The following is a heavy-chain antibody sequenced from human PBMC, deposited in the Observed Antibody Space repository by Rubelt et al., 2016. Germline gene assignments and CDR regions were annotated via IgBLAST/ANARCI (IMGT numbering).Heavy chain of an antibody. V-gene: IGHV3-74*01. CDR1: GFTFTDAW. J-gene: IGHJ4*02. CDR2: IEGDGSIT. CDR3: GRDLSGRDDY. D-gene: IGHD1-26*01. Sequence: ELQLVESGGGLVKSGGSLRLSCAASGFTFTDAWMNWVRQAPGKGLEWVSHIEGDGSITNSADSVKGRFTISRDNAKNKLLLQMNSLRAEDTAVYFCGRDLSGRDDYWGQGTLVTVSS.